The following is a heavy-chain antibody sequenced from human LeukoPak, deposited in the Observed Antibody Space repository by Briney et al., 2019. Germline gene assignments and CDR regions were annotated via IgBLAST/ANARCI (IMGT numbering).Heavy chain of an antibody. CDR1: GYTFTGYY. J-gene: IGHJ3*02. CDR3: ARSPTHFHDGRGYPNGFDI. Sequence: ASVKVSCKASGYTFTGYYMHWVRQAPGQGLEWMGWISPNSGATNYAQNFQARVTMTGDTSISTAYMELSSLRSDDTAVYYCARSPTHFHDGRGYPNGFDIWGQGTMVTVSS. D-gene: IGHD3-22*01. V-gene: IGHV1-2*02. CDR2: ISPNSGAT.